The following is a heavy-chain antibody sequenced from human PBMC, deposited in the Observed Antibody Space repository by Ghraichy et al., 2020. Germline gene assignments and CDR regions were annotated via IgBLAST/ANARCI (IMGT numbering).Heavy chain of an antibody. Sequence: GGSLRLSCAASGFTYSNYEMNWVRQAPGKGLEWVSYISSSGRTTHYADSVQGRFTISRDNAKNSLYLHMNSLRAEDTAVYYCARNKLIPAAGISDWFDPWGQGTLVTVSS. V-gene: IGHV3-48*03. CDR1: GFTYSNYE. J-gene: IGHJ5*02. D-gene: IGHD6-13*01. CDR2: ISSSGRTT. CDR3: ARNKLIPAAGISDWFDP.